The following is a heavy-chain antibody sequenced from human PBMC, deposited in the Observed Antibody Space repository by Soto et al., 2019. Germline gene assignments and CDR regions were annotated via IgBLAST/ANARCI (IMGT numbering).Heavy chain of an antibody. Sequence: GGSMRLSCEASGFTFKGSAMHWVRQAYGKGLEWVGRIRSKANSYATAYAASVKGRISISIDESKNTAHLQINSLKTEDTYVHCCSSHSSDDVIGKWGQGPQVTVYS. D-gene: IGHD3-22*01. CDR3: SSHSSDDVIGK. CDR2: IRSKANSYAT. V-gene: IGHV3-73*01. CDR1: GFTFKGSA. J-gene: IGHJ1*01.